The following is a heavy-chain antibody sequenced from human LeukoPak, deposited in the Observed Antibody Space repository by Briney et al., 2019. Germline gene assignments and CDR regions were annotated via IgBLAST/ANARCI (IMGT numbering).Heavy chain of an antibody. J-gene: IGHJ5*02. CDR3: ARHKTRDSSGGRVWFDP. CDR2: IYTSGST. V-gene: IGHV4-4*07. CDR1: GGSISSYY. Sequence: PSETLSLTCTVSGGSISSYYWTWIRQPAGKGLEWIGRIYTSGSTNYNPSLKSRITMSVDTSKNQFSLKLSSVTAADTAVYYCARHKTRDSSGGRVWFDPWGQGTLVTVSS. D-gene: IGHD6-19*01.